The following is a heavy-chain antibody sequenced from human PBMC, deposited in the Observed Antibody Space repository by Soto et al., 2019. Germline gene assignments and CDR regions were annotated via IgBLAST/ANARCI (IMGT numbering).Heavy chain of an antibody. Sequence: EVQVSESGGGLVQPGGSLRLSCATSGFTFSHYPMNWVRQAPGKGLEWVSGISAGGDRTYYADSVKGSFTIFRDNSKNSVSLQMNSLRFEDTAVYYCARRVWGQGTRVTVSS. CDR1: GFTFSHYP. J-gene: IGHJ4*02. V-gene: IGHV3-23*01. CDR2: ISAGGDRT. CDR3: ARRV.